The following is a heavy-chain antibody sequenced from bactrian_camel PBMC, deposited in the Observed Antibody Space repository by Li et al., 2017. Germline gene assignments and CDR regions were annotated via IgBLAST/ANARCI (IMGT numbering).Heavy chain of an antibody. V-gene: IGHV3S40*01. Sequence: QLVESGGGLVQPGGSLRLSCAVSGIRFSGTDMNWVRQAPGQGLEWVSGILSDGDVTYYADSMEGRFTISQDNAKNTVYLQMNNLKPEDMAMYYCKTDTEPTCSYEHDYWGQGTQVTVS. J-gene: IGHJ4*01. CDR2: ILSDGDVT. CDR3: KTDTEPTCSYEHDY. CDR1: GIRFSGTD. D-gene: IGHD3*01.